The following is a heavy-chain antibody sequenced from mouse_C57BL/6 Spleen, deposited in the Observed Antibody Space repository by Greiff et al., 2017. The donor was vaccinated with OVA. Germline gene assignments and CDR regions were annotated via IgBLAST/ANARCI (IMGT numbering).Heavy chain of an antibody. CDR3: ARELGRPGGYFDV. D-gene: IGHD4-1*01. J-gene: IGHJ1*03. V-gene: IGHV1-50*01. CDR1: GYTFTSYW. Sequence: QVQLQQPGAELVKPGASVKLSCKASGYTFTSYWMQWVKQRPGQGLEWIGEIDPSDSYTNYNQKFKGKAPLTVDTSSSTAYMQLSSLTSEDSAVYYCARELGRPGGYFDVWGTGTTVTVSS. CDR2: IDPSDSYT.